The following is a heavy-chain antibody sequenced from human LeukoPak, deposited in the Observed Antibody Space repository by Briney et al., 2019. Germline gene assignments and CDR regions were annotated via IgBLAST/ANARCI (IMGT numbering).Heavy chain of an antibody. Sequence: SETLSLTCAVSGGPISNSNWWNWVRPPPGKGLEWIGEIYHSGSTNYNPSLKSRVTISVDKSKNQFSLKLSSVTAAGTAVYYCARVYYGSGGLDCWGQGALVTVSS. CDR3: ARVYYGSGGLDC. CDR1: GGPISNSNW. V-gene: IGHV4-4*02. J-gene: IGHJ4*02. CDR2: IYHSGST. D-gene: IGHD3-10*01.